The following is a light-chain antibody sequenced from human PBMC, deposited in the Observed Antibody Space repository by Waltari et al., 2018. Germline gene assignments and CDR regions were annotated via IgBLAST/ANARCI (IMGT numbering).Light chain of an antibody. V-gene: IGKV3-20*01. J-gene: IGKJ1*01. CDR1: QSVSRS. CDR3: QHYVRLPAT. Sequence: EIVLTQPPGTLSLSPGERVTLSCRASQSVSRSLAWYQQKPGQAPRLLIYAASSRATGIPGRVSGSGSGTDFSLTISRLEPEDFAVYYCQHYVRLPATFGQGTKVEI. CDR2: AAS.